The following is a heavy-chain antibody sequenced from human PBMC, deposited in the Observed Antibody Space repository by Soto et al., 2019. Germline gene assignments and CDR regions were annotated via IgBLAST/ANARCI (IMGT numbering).Heavy chain of an antibody. CDR3: ARRVVSEKRYYYYGMDV. D-gene: IGHD6-6*01. CDR2: IDPSDSYT. J-gene: IGHJ6*02. Sequence: PGESLKISCKGSGYSFTSYWISWVRQMPGKGLEWMGRIDPSDSYTNYSPSFQGHVTISADKSISTAYLQWSSLKASDTAMYYCARRVVSEKRYYYYGMDVWGQGTTVTVSS. V-gene: IGHV5-10-1*01. CDR1: GYSFTSYW.